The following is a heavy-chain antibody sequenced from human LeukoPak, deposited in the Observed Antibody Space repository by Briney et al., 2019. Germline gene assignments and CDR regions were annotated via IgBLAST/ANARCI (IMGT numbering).Heavy chain of an antibody. D-gene: IGHD3-10*01. J-gene: IGHJ4*02. CDR1: GFTFSSYE. CDR3: AKGKDYYLDY. V-gene: IGHV3-30*02. Sequence: GGSLRLSCAASGFTFSSYEMNWVRQAPGKGLEWVAFIRYDGSEKYYADSVKGRITISGDNSKNTLYVQMNSLRAEDTAVYYCAKGKDYYLDYWGQGTLVTVSS. CDR2: IRYDGSEK.